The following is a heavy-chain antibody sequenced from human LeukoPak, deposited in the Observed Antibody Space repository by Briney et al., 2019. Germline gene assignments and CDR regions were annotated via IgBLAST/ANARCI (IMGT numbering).Heavy chain of an antibody. CDR3: AKDIVAAGPRNYYYYGMDV. CDR2: ISWNSGSI. Sequence: GRSLRLSCAASGSTFDDYAMHWVRQAPGKGLEWVSGISWNSGSIGYADSVEGRFTISRDNAKNSLYLQMNSLRAEDTALYYCAKDIVAAGPRNYYYYGMDVWGQGTTVTVSS. J-gene: IGHJ6*02. CDR1: GSTFDDYA. V-gene: IGHV3-9*01. D-gene: IGHD6-13*01.